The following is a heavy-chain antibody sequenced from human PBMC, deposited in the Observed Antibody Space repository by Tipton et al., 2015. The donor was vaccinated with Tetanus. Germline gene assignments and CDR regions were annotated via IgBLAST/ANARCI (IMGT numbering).Heavy chain of an antibody. CDR3: ARGGGTVGSIPLYSWLDP. Sequence: TLSLTCNVSGVSITSNYWSWIRQSPGKGLEWIGYIYYTGSTSYNPSLKSRITMSVDASKNQFSLKLSSVTAADTAVYYCARGGGTVGSIPLYSWLDPWGQGTLVTVSS. V-gene: IGHV4-59*12. D-gene: IGHD1-26*01. CDR2: IYYTGST. CDR1: GVSITSNY. J-gene: IGHJ5*02.